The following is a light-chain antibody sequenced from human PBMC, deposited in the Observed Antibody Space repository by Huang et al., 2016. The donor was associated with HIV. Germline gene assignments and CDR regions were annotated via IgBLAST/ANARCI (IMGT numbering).Light chain of an antibody. CDR1: QSVSSNY. CDR3: QQYGSVPLT. J-gene: IGKJ4*01. CDR2: GAS. Sequence: EIVLTQSPGTLSLSPGERATLSCRASQSVSSNYLAWYQQKPGQAHRFLIFGASSRATGIPDRFSGSGSGTDFTLTISRLEPEDFAVYYCQQYGSVPLTFGGGTKVEIK. V-gene: IGKV3-20*01.